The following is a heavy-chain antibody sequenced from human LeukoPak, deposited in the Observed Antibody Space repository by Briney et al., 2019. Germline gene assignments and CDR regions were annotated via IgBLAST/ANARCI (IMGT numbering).Heavy chain of an antibody. J-gene: IGHJ4*02. CDR2: IIPLVGIP. Sequence: VKVSCKASGGTFSSYTISWVRQAPGQGLEWMGRIIPLVGIPTYAQKFQDRVTITAVKSTSTAYMELSSLRSEDTAVYYCARTTAMELLGGDYWGQGTLVTVSS. CDR1: GGTFSSYT. CDR3: ARTTAMELLGGDY. V-gene: IGHV1-69*10. D-gene: IGHD5-18*01.